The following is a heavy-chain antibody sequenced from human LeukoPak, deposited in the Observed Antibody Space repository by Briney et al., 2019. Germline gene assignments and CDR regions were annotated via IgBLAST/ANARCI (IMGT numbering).Heavy chain of an antibody. J-gene: IGHJ5*02. CDR2: MYYSGST. CDR1: GGSVSSGNYY. D-gene: IGHD6-19*01. Sequence: SETLSLTCTVSGGSVSSGNYYWTWIRQPPGKGLEWIGYMYYSGSTNHNPSLKSRVTISVDTSKNQFSLKVSSVTAADTAVYYCARLHGAVAGWFDPWGQGTLVTVSP. CDR3: ARLHGAVAGWFDP. V-gene: IGHV4-61*01.